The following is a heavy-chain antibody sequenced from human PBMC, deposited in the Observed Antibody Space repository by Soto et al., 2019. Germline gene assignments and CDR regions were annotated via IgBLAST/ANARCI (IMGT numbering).Heavy chain of an antibody. Sequence: SETLSLTCTVSGGSIISYYWSWIRQPPGKGLEWIGYIYESGSTNLNPSLKSRVSMSVGTSMKQFPLRLKSVTAADTAVYYCARVRMSGLVLGALDVWGQGTLVTVSS. CDR1: GGSIISYY. CDR2: IYESGST. V-gene: IGHV4-59*01. D-gene: IGHD6-6*01. CDR3: ARVRMSGLVLGALDV. J-gene: IGHJ3*01.